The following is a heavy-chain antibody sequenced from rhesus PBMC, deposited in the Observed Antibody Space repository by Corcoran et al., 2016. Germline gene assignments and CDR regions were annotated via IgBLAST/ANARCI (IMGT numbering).Heavy chain of an antibody. Sequence: QVQLVQSGAEVKKPGASVKHSGSASGYHSSIYAISWVRRGPGEGIEGMGGIIPLVGIKNYAQKFQGIVTITANTSTSTAYMELGSLRSEDTAVYYCARGRDGSSWAGDYWGQGVLVTVSS. CDR2: IIPLVGIK. CDR1: GYHSSIYA. J-gene: IGHJ4*01. V-gene: IGHV1-151*01. CDR3: ARGRDGSSWAGDY. D-gene: IGHD4-29*01.